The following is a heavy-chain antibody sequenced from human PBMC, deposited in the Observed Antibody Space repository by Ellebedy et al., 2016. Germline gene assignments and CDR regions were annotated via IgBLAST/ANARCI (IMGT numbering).Heavy chain of an antibody. J-gene: IGHJ4*02. CDR3: ARLPLYSGSRSPPSFDY. CDR2: IYPGDSDT. V-gene: IGHV5-51*01. D-gene: IGHD3-10*01. Sequence: GESLKISCKGSGYTFTTYWIAWVRQMPGKGLECMGIIYPGDSDTRYSPSFEGQVTISADKSISTAYLQWSSLKASDTAMYYCARLPLYSGSRSPPSFDYWGQGTVVTVSS. CDR1: GYTFTTYW.